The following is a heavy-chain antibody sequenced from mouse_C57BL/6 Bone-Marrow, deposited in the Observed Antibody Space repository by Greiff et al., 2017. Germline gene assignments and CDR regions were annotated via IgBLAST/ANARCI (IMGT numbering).Heavy chain of an antibody. Sequence: EVQLQQSGPELVKPGASVKISCKASGYSFTDYNMNWVKQSNGKSLEWIGVINPNYGTTRYNQKFKGKATLTVDKSSSTAYMQLNSQTSEDSASDNCARGYDYDYAMDDWGQGTSVTVSS. D-gene: IGHD2-4*01. CDR1: GYSFTDYN. V-gene: IGHV1-39*01. J-gene: IGHJ4*01. CDR3: ARGYDYDYAMDD. CDR2: INPNYGTT.